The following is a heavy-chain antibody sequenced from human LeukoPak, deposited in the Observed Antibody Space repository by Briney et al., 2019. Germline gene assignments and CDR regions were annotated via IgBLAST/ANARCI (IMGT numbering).Heavy chain of an antibody. V-gene: IGHV3-30*03. CDR2: ISFDGSKN. Sequence: GRSLRLSCAASGFTFSSYAMHWVRQAPGKGLEWVAIISFDGSKNYITNSVKGRFTISRDNSKNTLYLQMNSLRVEDTAVNYCAGGLRSDAFDMWGQGTMVTVSS. CDR3: AGGLRSDAFDM. CDR1: GFTFSSYA. J-gene: IGHJ3*02. D-gene: IGHD5-12*01.